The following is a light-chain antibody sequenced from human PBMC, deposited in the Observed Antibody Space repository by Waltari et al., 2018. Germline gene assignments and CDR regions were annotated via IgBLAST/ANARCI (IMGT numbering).Light chain of an antibody. CDR1: QGVRAL. V-gene: IGKV1-9*01. CDR3: QQLNTYPIT. Sequence: DIQLTQSPSSLSASVGDRVTITCRASQGVRALLAWYQYKPGKAPKLLIYEVSTLQSGVPSRFSGGGSGTEFTLTITSLQPEDFATYYCQQLNTYPITFGQGTRLEIK. CDR2: EVS. J-gene: IGKJ5*01.